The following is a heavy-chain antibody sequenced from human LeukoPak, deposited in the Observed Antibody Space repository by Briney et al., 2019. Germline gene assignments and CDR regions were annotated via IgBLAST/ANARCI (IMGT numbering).Heavy chain of an antibody. Sequence: ASVKVSCKVSGYTLTELSMHWVRQAPGKGLEWMGGFDPEDGETIYAQKFQGRVTMTEDTSTDTAYMELSSLRSEDTAVYYCATQVLRFSNFWLPPDYWGQGTLVTVSS. J-gene: IGHJ4*02. CDR2: FDPEDGET. V-gene: IGHV1-24*01. CDR1: GYTLTELS. CDR3: ATQVLRFSNFWLPPDY. D-gene: IGHD3-3*01.